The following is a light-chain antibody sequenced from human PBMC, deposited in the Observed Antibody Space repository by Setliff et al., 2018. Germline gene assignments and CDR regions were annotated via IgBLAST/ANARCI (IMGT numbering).Light chain of an antibody. J-gene: IGLJ2*01. CDR3: CSYSVSGAVL. Sequence: QSALTQPASVSGSPGQSITISCIGSTSDVGIYNYVSWFQQHPGSAPKLIIFEVSNRPSGVSNRFSGSKSGNTASLTISGLQAEDEADYYCCSYSVSGAVLFGGGTKVTVL. CDR1: TSDVGIYNY. CDR2: EVS. V-gene: IGLV2-14*01.